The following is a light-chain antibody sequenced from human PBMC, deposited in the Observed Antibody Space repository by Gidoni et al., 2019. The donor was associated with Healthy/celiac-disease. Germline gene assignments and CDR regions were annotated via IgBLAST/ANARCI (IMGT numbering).Light chain of an antibody. CDR2: WAS. V-gene: IGKV4-1*01. CDR1: QSVLYSSNKKNY. J-gene: IGKJ2*01. Sequence: DTGMPQSPDSLAVSLGERATINCKSSQSVLYSSNKKNYLAWSQQKPGQPPKLLIYWASTRESGVPDRFSGSGSGTDFTLTISSLHAEDVAVYYCQQCYSTSYTFGQGTKLEIK. CDR3: QQCYSTSYT.